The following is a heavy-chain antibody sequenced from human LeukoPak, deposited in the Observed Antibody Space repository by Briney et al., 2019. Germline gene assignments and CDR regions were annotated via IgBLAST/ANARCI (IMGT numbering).Heavy chain of an antibody. Sequence: ASVKVSCKASGYTLISYAISWVRRAPGQGLEWMGWITAYNGYTTYAQKLQGRVTMTTDTSTNTAYTELRSLKSDDTAVYYCARGDCSGGSCYLPEYLQHWGQGTLVTVSS. J-gene: IGHJ1*01. D-gene: IGHD2-15*01. CDR2: ITAYNGYT. V-gene: IGHV1-18*01. CDR3: ARGDCSGGSCYLPEYLQH. CDR1: GYTLISYA.